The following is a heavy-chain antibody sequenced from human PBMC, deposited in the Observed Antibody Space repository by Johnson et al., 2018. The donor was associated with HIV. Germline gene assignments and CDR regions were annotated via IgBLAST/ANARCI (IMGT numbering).Heavy chain of an antibody. CDR3: AKESKWESRTPHAFDM. CDR2: IRYDGSNK. CDR1: GFIFSSYG. Sequence: QVQLVESGGGVVQPGRSRRLSCAASGFIFSSYGMHWVRQAPGKGLEWVAFIRYDGSNKYYAESVQGRFNISRDNPKNTLYLQMDSLRIEDTAVYYCAKESKWESRTPHAFDMWGQGTMVTVSS. V-gene: IGHV3-30*02. D-gene: IGHD1-26*01. J-gene: IGHJ3*02.